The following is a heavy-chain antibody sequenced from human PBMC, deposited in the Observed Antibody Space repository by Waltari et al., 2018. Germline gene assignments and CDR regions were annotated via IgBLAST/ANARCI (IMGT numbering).Heavy chain of an antibody. CDR1: GFTVSSNY. Sequence: VQLVESGGGLIQPGGSLRLSCAASGFTVSSNYMSWVRQAPGTGLEWVSVIYSGGSTYYADSVKGRFTISRDNSKNTLYLQMNSLRAEDTAVYYCARDMVGYSNYGGFDYWGQGTLVTVSS. CDR3: ARDMVGYSNYGGFDY. CDR2: IYSGGST. D-gene: IGHD4-4*01. J-gene: IGHJ4*02. V-gene: IGHV3-53*01.